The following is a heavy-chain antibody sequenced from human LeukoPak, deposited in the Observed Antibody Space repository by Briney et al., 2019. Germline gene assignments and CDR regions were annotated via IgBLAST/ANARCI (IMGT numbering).Heavy chain of an antibody. CDR3: AKDLSSVPAGTWDY. D-gene: IGHD6-13*01. CDR2: ISWNSGSI. V-gene: IGHV3-9*01. CDR1: GFTFDDYA. Sequence: GGSLRLSCAASGFTFDDYAMHWVRQAPGKGLEWVSGISWNSGSIGYADSVKGRFTISRDNAKNSLYLQMNSLRAEDTALYYCAKDLSSVPAGTWDYWGQGTLVTVSS. J-gene: IGHJ4*02.